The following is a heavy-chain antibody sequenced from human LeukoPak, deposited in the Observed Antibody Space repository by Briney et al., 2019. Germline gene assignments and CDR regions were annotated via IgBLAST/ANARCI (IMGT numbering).Heavy chain of an antibody. CDR3: AKGTYCSGANCYPSVYYYYYMDV. D-gene: IGHD2-15*01. V-gene: IGHV3-30*04. CDR2: ISYDGSNK. Sequence: GGSLRLSCAASGFTFSSYAMHWVRQAPGKGLEWVAVISYDGSNKYYADSVKGRFTISRDNSKNTLYLQMNSLRAEDTAVYYCAKGTYCSGANCYPSVYYYYYMDVWGKGTTVTVSS. CDR1: GFTFSSYA. J-gene: IGHJ6*03.